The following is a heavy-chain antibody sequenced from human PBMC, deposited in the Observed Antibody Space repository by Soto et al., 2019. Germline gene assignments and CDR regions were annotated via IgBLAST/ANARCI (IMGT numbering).Heavy chain of an antibody. CDR1: GFSFTGYY. D-gene: IGHD6-6*01. CDR3: AKDLTRQLAYWLDP. Sequence: VKVSCKASGFSFTGYYIHWLRQAPGQGLEWMGWINAHSGGAEYAQKFQGRVTLTRDTSIATAYLTLTSLTSDDTALYYCAKDLTRQLAYWLDPWGQGTQVTVSS. V-gene: IGHV1-2*02. CDR2: INAHSGGA. J-gene: IGHJ5*02.